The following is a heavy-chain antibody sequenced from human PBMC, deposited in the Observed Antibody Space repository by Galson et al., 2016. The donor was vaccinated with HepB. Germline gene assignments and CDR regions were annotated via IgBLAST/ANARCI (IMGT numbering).Heavy chain of an antibody. CDR1: GDSISSDNW. J-gene: IGHJ6*02. CDR3: ARGLKWLRFGSYYYGMDV. CDR2: IHRSGST. Sequence: TLSLTCAVSGDSISSDNWWSWVRQPPGKGLEWIGEIHRSGSTNYNKSLKSRVTISEDRSNNQFSLNLSSVTAADTAVYYCARGLKWLRFGSYYYGMDVWGQGTTVTVSS. V-gene: IGHV4-4*02. D-gene: IGHD5-12*01.